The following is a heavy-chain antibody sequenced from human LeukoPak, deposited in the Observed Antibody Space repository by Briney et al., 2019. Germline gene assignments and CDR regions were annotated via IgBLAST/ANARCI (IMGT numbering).Heavy chain of an antibody. Sequence: SETLSLTCTVSGGSISPYYWSWIRQPPGKQLEWIAFIFYSGSAHYNPSLTSRVTISVDTSKNQFSLRLTSVTAADTAVYYCARHSVGSPHYFDYWGQGTPVTVSS. D-gene: IGHD5/OR15-5a*01. CDR1: GGSISPYY. J-gene: IGHJ4*02. CDR3: ARHSVGSPHYFDY. V-gene: IGHV4-59*08. CDR2: IFYSGSA.